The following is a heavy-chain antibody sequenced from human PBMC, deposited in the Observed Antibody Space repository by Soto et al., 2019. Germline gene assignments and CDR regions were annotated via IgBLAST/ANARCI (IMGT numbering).Heavy chain of an antibody. V-gene: IGHV3-30*03. CDR2: ISYDGGLQ. J-gene: IGHJ4*02. CDR3: VSDRGYGHASVPYS. CDR1: GFTFTSYG. D-gene: IGHD5-18*01. Sequence: QAHLVESGGGVVQPGRSLRLSCAASGFTFTSYGMHWVRQAPGTRLEWVAVISYDGGLQHYADSVKGRFTISRDNSKNMVLRQMTSLRSEDTAVYYCVSDRGYGHASVPYSWGQGTLVSVSS.